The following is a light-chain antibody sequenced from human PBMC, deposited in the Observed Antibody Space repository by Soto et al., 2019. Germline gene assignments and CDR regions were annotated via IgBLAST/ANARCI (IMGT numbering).Light chain of an antibody. CDR2: DAS. V-gene: IGKV1-5*01. J-gene: IGKJ4*01. CDR1: QSISSW. Sequence: DIQMTQSPSTLSASVGDRVTITCRASQSISSWLAWYQQKPGKAPKLLIYDASSLESGVPSRFSGSGSGTEFTLTIRSLQPDDFATYYCQQYNSYSELTCGGGNKGDIK. CDR3: QQYNSYSELT.